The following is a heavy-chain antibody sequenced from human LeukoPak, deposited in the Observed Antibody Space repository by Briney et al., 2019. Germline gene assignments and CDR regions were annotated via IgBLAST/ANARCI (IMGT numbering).Heavy chain of an antibody. CDR2: MNPNSGNT. Sequence: ASVKVSCKASGYTFTSYDINWVRQATGQGLEWMGWMNPNSGNTGYAQKFQGRVTITRNTSISTAYMELSSLRSEDTAVYYCAKSLTYYDFWSGYYANWFDPWGQGTLVTVSS. CDR1: GYTFTSYD. D-gene: IGHD3-3*01. V-gene: IGHV1-8*03. J-gene: IGHJ5*02. CDR3: AKSLTYYDFWSGYYANWFDP.